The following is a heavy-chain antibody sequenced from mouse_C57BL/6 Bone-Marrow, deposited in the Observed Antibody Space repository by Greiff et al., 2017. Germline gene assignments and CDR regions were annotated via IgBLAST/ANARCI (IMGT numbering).Heavy chain of an antibody. CDR3: ARRGDYDPAWFAY. V-gene: IGHV1-82*01. D-gene: IGHD2-4*01. CDR1: GYAFSSSW. J-gene: IGHJ3*01. Sequence: VQLQQSGPELVKPGASVKISCKASGYAFSSSWMNWVKQRPGKGLEWIGRIYPGDGDTNYNGKFKGKATLTEDKSSSTAYMQLSSLTSEDSGVYFCARRGDYDPAWFAYWGQGTLVTVSA. CDR2: IYPGDGDT.